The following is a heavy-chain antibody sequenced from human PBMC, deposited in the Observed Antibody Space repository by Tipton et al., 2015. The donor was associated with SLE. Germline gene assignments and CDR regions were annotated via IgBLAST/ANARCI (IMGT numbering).Heavy chain of an antibody. J-gene: IGHJ4*02. Sequence: TLSLTCAVSGDSISSDTYFWTWIRQPPGKGLEWIGYLYTAGRTNYNPTLKSRVIISVDMSKNELSLSLTSVTAADTAVYYCARVGVTNVFESWGRGTLVTVSS. D-gene: IGHD1-26*01. CDR2: LYTAGRT. CDR3: ARVGVTNVFES. CDR1: GDSISSDTYF. V-gene: IGHV4-61*09.